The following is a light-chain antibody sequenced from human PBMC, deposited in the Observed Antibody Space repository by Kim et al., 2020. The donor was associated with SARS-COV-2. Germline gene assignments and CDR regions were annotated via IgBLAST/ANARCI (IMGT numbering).Light chain of an antibody. V-gene: IGKV1-27*01. CDR3: QKYDSAPLT. Sequence: DIQMTQSPSSLSASIGDRVTVTCRASQDIYNYLAWYQQKPGKVPKLLIYAASALQSEVPSRFSGSGFGTDFTLTISSLQPEDVAIYDCQKYDSAPLTSGGGTKVDIK. J-gene: IGKJ4*01. CDR1: QDIYNY. CDR2: AAS.